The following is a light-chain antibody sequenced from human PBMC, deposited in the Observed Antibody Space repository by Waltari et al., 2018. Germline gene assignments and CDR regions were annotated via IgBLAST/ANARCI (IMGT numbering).Light chain of an antibody. CDR1: QSVSTY. J-gene: IGKJ5*01. CDR3: QHYNNWPIT. Sequence: EIVLTQSPVILSLSPGEGATLSCRASQSVSTYLAWYQQKPGQAPGLLIYGASNRATGIPARFSGSGSGTDFTLSINSLEPEDFAVYYCQHYNNWPITFGQGTRLEIK. V-gene: IGKV3-11*01. CDR2: GAS.